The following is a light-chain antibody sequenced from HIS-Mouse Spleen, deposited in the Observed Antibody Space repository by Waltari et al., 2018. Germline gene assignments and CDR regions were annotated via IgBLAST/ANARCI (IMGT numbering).Light chain of an antibody. CDR2: EDS. Sequence: SYELTQPPSVSVSPGQTARITCSGDALPKKYAYWYQQKSGQAPVLVIYEDSKRPSGMPERCAGSRSGTTATLTISGAQVEDEADYYCYSTDSSGNHRVFGGGTKLTVL. J-gene: IGLJ2*01. CDR1: ALPKKY. V-gene: IGLV3-10*01. CDR3: YSTDSSGNHRV.